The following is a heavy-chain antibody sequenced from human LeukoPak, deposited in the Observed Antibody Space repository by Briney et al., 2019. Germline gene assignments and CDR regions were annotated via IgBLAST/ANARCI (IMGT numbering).Heavy chain of an antibody. Sequence: GGSLRPSCAASGFTFSSYSMNWVRQAPGKGLEWVSSISSSSSYIYYADSVKGRFTISRDNAKNSLYLQMNSLRAEDMAVYYCARADGDHRGDFDYWGQGTLVTVSS. CDR2: ISSSSSYI. CDR1: GFTFSSYS. D-gene: IGHD4-17*01. V-gene: IGHV3-21*01. J-gene: IGHJ4*02. CDR3: ARADGDHRGDFDY.